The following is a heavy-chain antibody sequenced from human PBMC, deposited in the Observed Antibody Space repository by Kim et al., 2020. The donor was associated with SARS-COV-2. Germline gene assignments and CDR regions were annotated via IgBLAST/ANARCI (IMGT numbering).Heavy chain of an antibody. CDR3: ARSLLVRGVIRWFDP. Sequence: SETLSLTCTVSGGSIRSFYWTWLRQPPGKGLEWIGYMYYSGTTSYNPFLKSRVTTSLDTSTNQFSLNLSSVSAADTAVYYCARSLLVRGVIRWFDPWGQGTLVTVSS. CDR2: MYYSGTT. D-gene: IGHD3-10*01. J-gene: IGHJ5*02. V-gene: IGHV4-59*01. CDR1: GGSIRSFY.